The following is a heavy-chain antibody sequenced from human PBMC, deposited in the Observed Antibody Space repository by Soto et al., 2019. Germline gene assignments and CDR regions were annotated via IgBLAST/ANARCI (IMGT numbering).Heavy chain of an antibody. V-gene: IGHV1-69*12. CDR2: IIPIFGTA. Sequence: QVQLVQSGAEVKKPGSSVKVSCKASGGTFSSYAISWVRQAPGQGLEWMGGIIPIFGTADYAQTFQGRVRITADESMSTAYRELTSLRSEDTAVYYCASVETQRYYYGMDAWGQGTTVTVSS. J-gene: IGHJ6*02. CDR1: GGTFSSYA. D-gene: IGHD2-15*01. CDR3: ASVETQRYYYGMDA.